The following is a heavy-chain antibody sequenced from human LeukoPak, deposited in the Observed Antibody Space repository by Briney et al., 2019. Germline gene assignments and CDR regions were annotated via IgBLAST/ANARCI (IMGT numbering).Heavy chain of an antibody. CDR1: GYTFTGYY. V-gene: IGHV1-2*02. Sequence: ASVKVSCKASGYTFTGYYMHWVRQAPGQGLEWMGWINPNSGGTNYAQKFQGRVTMTRDTSIITAYMELSRLRSEDTAVYYCARRGRGPHSSGWYVFGARTENHLDYWGQGTLVTVSS. D-gene: IGHD6-19*01. CDR3: ARRGRGPHSSGWYVFGARTENHLDY. J-gene: IGHJ4*02. CDR2: INPNSGGT.